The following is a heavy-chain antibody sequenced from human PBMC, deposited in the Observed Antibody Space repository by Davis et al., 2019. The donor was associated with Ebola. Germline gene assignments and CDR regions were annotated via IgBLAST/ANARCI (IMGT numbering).Heavy chain of an antibody. CDR1: GYSFSSYG. CDR2: IIPILGLA. D-gene: IGHD5-12*01. CDR3: AREVGYSGYDSRDY. V-gene: IGHV1-69*04. J-gene: IGHJ4*02. Sequence: SVKVSCKASGYSFSSYGISWVRQAPGQGLEWMGRIIPILGLATYAQKFQGRVTITADKSTSTAYMELSSLRSEDTAVYYCAREVGYSGYDSRDYWGQGTLVTVSS.